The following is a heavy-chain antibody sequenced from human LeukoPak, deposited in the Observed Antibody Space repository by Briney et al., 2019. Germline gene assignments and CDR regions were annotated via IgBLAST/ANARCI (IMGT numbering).Heavy chain of an antibody. Sequence: PGGSLRLSCAASGFTVSSNYMSWVRQAPGKGLEWVSVIYSDGRTYYADSVKGRFTISRDNSKNTLYLETNSLRAEDTAVYYCTRDRGGSPTDVFDYWGQGTLVTVSS. CDR2: IYSDGRT. D-gene: IGHD2-15*01. V-gene: IGHV3-53*01. J-gene: IGHJ4*02. CDR3: TRDRGGSPTDVFDY. CDR1: GFTVSSNY.